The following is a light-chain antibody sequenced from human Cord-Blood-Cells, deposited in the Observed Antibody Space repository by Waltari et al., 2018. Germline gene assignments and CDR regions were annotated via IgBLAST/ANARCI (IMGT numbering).Light chain of an antibody. CDR3: QQSYSTPWT. CDR1: QSISSY. V-gene: IGKV1-39*01. J-gene: IGKJ1*01. CDR2: AAS. Sequence: DIQMTQSPSSLSASVGDRVTITCRASQSISSYLNWYQQKPGKAPKLLIYAASSLQSGVPSRFSGSVSGTDFTRTISSLQPEEFATYYCQQSYSTPWTFGQGTKVEIK.